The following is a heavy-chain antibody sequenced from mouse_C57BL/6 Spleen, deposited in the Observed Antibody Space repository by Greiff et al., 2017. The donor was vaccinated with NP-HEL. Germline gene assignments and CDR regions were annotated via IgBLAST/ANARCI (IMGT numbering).Heavy chain of an antibody. D-gene: IGHD2-3*01. J-gene: IGHJ2*01. CDR3: ARSFYEDY. Sequence: VQLQQPGAELVKPGASVKLSCKASGYTFTSYWMHWVKQRPGQGLEWIGMIHPNSGSTKYNEKFKSKATLTVDKSSSTAYMQLSSLTSEDSAVYYCARSFYEDYWGQGTTLTVSS. CDR1: GYTFTSYW. V-gene: IGHV1-64*01. CDR2: IHPNSGST.